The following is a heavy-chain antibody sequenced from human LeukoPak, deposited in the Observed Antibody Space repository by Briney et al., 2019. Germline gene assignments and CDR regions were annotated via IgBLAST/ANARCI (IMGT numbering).Heavy chain of an antibody. CDR2: IRSKRYDGAT. CDR1: GFTFGDYA. V-gene: IGHV3-49*04. D-gene: IGHD6-19*01. J-gene: IGHJ4*02. CDR3: TRDILSGWYYFDF. Sequence: PGASLRLSCTASGFTFGDYAMSWVRQAPGKGLEWVGFIRSKRYDGATEYAASVKGRFTISRDDSKSVAYLHMNSLKTEDTAVYYCTRDILSGWYYFDFWGQGTLVTVSS.